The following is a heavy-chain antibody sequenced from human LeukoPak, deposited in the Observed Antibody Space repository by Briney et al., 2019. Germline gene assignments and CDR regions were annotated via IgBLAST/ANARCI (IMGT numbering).Heavy chain of an antibody. CDR2: IIPIFGTA. CDR1: GGTFSSYA. J-gene: IGHJ4*02. CDR3: ARRVWYYDSGGYYYLEGLDY. Sequence: ASVKVSCKASGGTFSSYAISWVRQAPGQGLEWMGGIIPIFGTANYAQKFQGRVTITTDESTSTAYMELSSLRSEDTAVYYCARRVWYYDSGGYYYLEGLDYWGQGTLVTVSS. V-gene: IGHV1-69*05. D-gene: IGHD3-22*01.